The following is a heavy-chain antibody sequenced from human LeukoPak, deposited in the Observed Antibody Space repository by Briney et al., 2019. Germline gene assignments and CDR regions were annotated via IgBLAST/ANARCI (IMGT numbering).Heavy chain of an antibody. D-gene: IGHD4-23*01. Sequence: SVKVSCKASGGTFSSYAISWVRQAPGQGLEWMGRIIPILGIANYAQKFQGRVTITADKSTSTAYMELSSLRSDDTAVYYCARPFIETPSLGALDYWGQGTLVTVSS. V-gene: IGHV1-69*04. CDR2: IIPILGIA. CDR3: ARPFIETPSLGALDY. J-gene: IGHJ4*02. CDR1: GGTFSSYA.